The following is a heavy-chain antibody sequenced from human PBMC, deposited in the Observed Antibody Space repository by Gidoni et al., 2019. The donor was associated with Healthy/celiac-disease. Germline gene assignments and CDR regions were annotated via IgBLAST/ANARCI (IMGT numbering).Heavy chain of an antibody. J-gene: IGHJ6*02. CDR3: ASPSYCGGECYPPSGYYGMDV. Sequence: QVQLVQSGAAVKKPGASVKVSCKASGYTFTGYYMHWVRQAPGQRLAWMGWINPNSGGTNYAQKFQGRVTMTRDTSISTAYMELSRLRSDDTAVYYCASPSYCGGECYPPSGYYGMDVWGQGTTVTVSS. CDR2: INPNSGGT. CDR1: GYTFTGYY. V-gene: IGHV1-2*02. D-gene: IGHD2-21*01.